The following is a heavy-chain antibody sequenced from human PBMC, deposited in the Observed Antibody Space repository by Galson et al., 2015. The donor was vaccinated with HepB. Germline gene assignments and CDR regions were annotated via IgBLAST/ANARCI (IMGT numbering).Heavy chain of an antibody. J-gene: IGHJ5*02. D-gene: IGHD6-13*01. CDR3: ARALGAAGTLAWFDP. V-gene: IGHV3-66*02. CDR2: IYSDGST. Sequence: SLRLSCAASGFIVSSNYMSWVRQAPGKGLEWVSVIYSDGSTYYADSVKGRFTISRDNSKNTLYLQMNSLRAEDTAVYYCARALGAAGTLAWFDPWGQGTLVTVSS. CDR1: GFIVSSNY.